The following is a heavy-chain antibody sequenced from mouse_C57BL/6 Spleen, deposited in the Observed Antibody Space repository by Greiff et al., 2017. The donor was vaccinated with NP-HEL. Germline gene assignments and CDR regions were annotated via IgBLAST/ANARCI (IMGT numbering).Heavy chain of an antibody. J-gene: IGHJ2*01. V-gene: IGHV1-80*01. Sequence: VQLQQSGAELVKPGASVKISCKASGYAFSSYWMNWVKQRPGKGLEWIGQIYPGDGDTNYNGKFKGKATLTADKSSSTAYMQLSSLTSEDSAVYFCARAYYSNPSSYFDYWGQGTTLTVSS. CDR2: IYPGDGDT. D-gene: IGHD2-5*01. CDR3: ARAYYSNPSSYFDY. CDR1: GYAFSSYW.